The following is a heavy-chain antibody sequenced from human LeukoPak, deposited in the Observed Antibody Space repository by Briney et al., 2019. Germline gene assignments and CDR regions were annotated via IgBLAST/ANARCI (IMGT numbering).Heavy chain of an antibody. CDR1: GFSLDTNGVG. CDR3: AHSPFLQDPLFDY. CDR2: IYWDDDK. Sequence: ESGPTLVKPTQTLTLTCTFFGFSLDTNGVGVGWIHQPPGKALEWLALIYWDDDKRYSTSLKGRLTITKDTSKNQVVLTMTNMDPMDTGTYYCAHSPFLQDPLFDYWGQGTPVTVSS. D-gene: IGHD2/OR15-2a*01. J-gene: IGHJ4*02. V-gene: IGHV2-5*02.